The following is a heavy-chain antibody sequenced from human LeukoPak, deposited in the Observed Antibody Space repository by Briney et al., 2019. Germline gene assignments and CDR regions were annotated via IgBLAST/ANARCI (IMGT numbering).Heavy chain of an antibody. J-gene: IGHJ4*02. CDR2: INHSGST. CDR1: GGSFSGYY. CDR3: ARGKRYYDFWSGKTRRGLDY. Sequence: PSETLSLTCAVYGGSFSGYYWSWIRQPPGKGLEWIGEINHSGSTNYNPSLKSRVTISVDTSKNQFSLKLSSVTAADTAVYYCARGKRYYDFWSGKTRRGLDYWGQGTLVTVSS. V-gene: IGHV4-34*01. D-gene: IGHD3-3*01.